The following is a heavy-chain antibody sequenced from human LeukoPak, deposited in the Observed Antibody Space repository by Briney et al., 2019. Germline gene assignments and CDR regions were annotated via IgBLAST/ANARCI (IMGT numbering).Heavy chain of an antibody. CDR3: ARDRIHAFDY. CDR2: ISYDGSNI. J-gene: IGHJ4*02. V-gene: IGHV3-30-3*01. D-gene: IGHD2/OR15-2a*01. CDR1: GFTFSSYA. Sequence: PGGPLRLSCAASGFTFSSYAMHWVRQAPGKGLEWVAVISYDGSNIYYADSVKGRFTISRDNSKNTLYLQMNSLRAEDTAVYYCARDRIHAFDYWGQGTLVTVSS.